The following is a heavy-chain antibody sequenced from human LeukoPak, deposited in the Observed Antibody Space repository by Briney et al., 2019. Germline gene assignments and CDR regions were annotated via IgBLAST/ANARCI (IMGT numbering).Heavy chain of an antibody. CDR3: AKAAVYSKRWTPFDD. J-gene: IGHJ4*02. D-gene: IGHD1-26*01. CDR2: VRYDETTK. Sequence: GGSLRLSCAASGFTFSNYGMHWVRQAPGKGLEWVAFVRYDETTKFYADSVKGRVIISRDNSKTTLYLQMNSLRPEDTAVYYCAKAAVYSKRWTPFDDWGRGTLVTVSS. V-gene: IGHV3-30*02. CDR1: GFTFSNYG.